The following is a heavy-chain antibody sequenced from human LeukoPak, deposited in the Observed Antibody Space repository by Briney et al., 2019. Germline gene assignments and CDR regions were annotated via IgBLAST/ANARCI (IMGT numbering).Heavy chain of an antibody. V-gene: IGHV3-23*01. CDR2: ISGSGGST. D-gene: IGHD2-2*02. CDR1: GFTFSSYS. J-gene: IGHJ4*02. CDR3: AKPPKGSYTPLGY. Sequence: PGGSLRLSCAASGFTFSSYSMNWVRQAPGKGLEWVSAISGSGGSTYYADSVKGRFTISRDNSKNTLYLQMNSLRAEDTAVYYCAKPPKGSYTPLGYWGQGTLVTVSS.